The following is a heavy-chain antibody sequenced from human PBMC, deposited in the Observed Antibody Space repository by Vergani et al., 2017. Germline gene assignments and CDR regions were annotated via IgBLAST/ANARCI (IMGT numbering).Heavy chain of an antibody. Sequence: EVQLLESGGGLVQPGGSLRLSCAASGFTFSSYAMNWVRQAPGKGLEWVSYISSSSSTIYYADSVKGRFTISRDNAKNSLYLQMNSLRAEDTAVYYCARDEGGVGWYYDFWRGRHWGFDYWGQGTLVTVSS. CDR2: ISSSSSTI. CDR1: GFTFSSYA. V-gene: IGHV3-48*01. D-gene: IGHD3-3*01. CDR3: ARDEGGVGWYYDFWRGRHWGFDY. J-gene: IGHJ4*02.